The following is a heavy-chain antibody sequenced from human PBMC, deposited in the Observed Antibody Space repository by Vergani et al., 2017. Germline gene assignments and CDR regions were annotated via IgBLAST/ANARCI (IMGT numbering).Heavy chain of an antibody. D-gene: IGHD2-15*01. CDR2: ISGSVGNT. CDR1: GFTFYNYA. J-gene: IGHJ4*02. Sequence: EVQLLESGGGLVQPGGSLRLSYAASGFTFYNYAMTWVRQAPGKGLEWVAGISGSVGNTYYADSVKGRFTISRDNSKATVSLQMNSLRAEDTAVYYCATGGYCSGGRCYRHFEFWGQGTLVTVSS. V-gene: IGHV3-23*01. CDR3: ATGGYCSGGRCYRHFEF.